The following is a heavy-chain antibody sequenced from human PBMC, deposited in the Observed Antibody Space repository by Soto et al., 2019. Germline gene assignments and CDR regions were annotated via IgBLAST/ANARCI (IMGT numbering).Heavy chain of an antibody. CDR1: GFPFGENA. Sequence: LWGSLRLSCAASGFPFGENAMSWVRQAPGKGLEWVSGISDSGATTYYADSVRGRFTISRDNSKNTLYLQMKSLRAEDSASYYCAKEDTSSGSLDYWGQGALVTVSS. J-gene: IGHJ4*02. D-gene: IGHD6-19*01. V-gene: IGHV3-23*01. CDR3: AKEDTSSGSLDY. CDR2: ISDSGATT.